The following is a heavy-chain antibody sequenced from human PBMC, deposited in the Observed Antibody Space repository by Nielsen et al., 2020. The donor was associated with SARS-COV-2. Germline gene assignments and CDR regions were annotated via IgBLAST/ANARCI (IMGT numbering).Heavy chain of an antibody. CDR1: GFTFDDHA. CDR2: IDPDGSDK. Sequence: GESLKISCATSGFTFDDHAMHWVRQVPGKGLEWVADIDPDGSDKVYVDSVKGRFTISRDNAKKSMSLQMNNLRVEDTAVYYCARDWSRAFDVWGQGTMVTVSS. V-gene: IGHV3-7*01. CDR3: ARDWSRAFDV. D-gene: IGHD2-8*02. J-gene: IGHJ3*01.